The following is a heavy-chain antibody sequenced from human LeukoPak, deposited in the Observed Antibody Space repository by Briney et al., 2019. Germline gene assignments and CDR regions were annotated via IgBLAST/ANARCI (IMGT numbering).Heavy chain of an antibody. CDR3: ARAGGVLGYFDY. V-gene: IGHV4-61*02. CDR2: VSASGGS. D-gene: IGHD3-10*01. CDR1: GGSISVSNYY. J-gene: IGHJ4*02. Sequence: SETLSLTCALSGGSISVSNYYWTWIRQPAGKGLEWIGRVSASGGSTYTPSLKGRVTISMDTPRNLFSLKLTSVTAADTAVYYCARAGGVLGYFDYWGLGILVTVSS.